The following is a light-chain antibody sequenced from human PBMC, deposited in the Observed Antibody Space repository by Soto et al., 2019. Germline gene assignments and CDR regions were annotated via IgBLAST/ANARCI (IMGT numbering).Light chain of an antibody. CDR2: GAS. CDR3: QKYDSWHLT. Sequence: EIVMTQSPGTLSVSTEEGATLSCRASQSVDRNLAWYQQKPGQAPRLLIYGASTRPTGIPDRFSGSGSGTEFSLTISNLHSEDFAVYYCQKYDSWHLTFGGGTKVEIK. V-gene: IGKV3D-15*01. J-gene: IGKJ4*01. CDR1: QSVDRN.